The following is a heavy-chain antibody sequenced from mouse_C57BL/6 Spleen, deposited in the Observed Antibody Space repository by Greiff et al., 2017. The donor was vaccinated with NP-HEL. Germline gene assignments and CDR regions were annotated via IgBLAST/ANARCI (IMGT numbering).Heavy chain of an antibody. Sequence: EVQRVESGGGLVKPGGSLKLSCAASGFTFSSYAMSWVRQTPEKRLEWVATISDGGSYTYYPDNVKGRFTISRDNAKNNLYLQMSHLKSEDTAMYYCARDKRGYDGYARYYAMDYWGQGTSVTVSS. CDR1: GFTFSSYA. CDR2: ISDGGSYT. D-gene: IGHD2-3*01. J-gene: IGHJ4*01. V-gene: IGHV5-4*01. CDR3: ARDKRGYDGYARYYAMDY.